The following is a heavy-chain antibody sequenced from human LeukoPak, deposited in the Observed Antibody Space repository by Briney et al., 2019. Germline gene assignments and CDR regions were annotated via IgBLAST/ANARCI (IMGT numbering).Heavy chain of an antibody. CDR3: ARAGGYCGGGSCYPTV. CDR2: IYHSGST. V-gene: IGHV4-38-2*01. J-gene: IGHJ6*04. CDR1: GYSIISGYY. D-gene: IGHD2-15*01. Sequence: SENLSLNCAVSGYSIISGYYLGWIRQPPGEWLEWIESIYHSGSTYYNPSLKSRVTISVDTSKNHFSLTLGSVIAADTAVYYCARAGGYCGGGSCYPTVWGKGTTVTVSS.